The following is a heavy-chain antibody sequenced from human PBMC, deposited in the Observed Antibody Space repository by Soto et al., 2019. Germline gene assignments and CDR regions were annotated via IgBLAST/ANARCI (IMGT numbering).Heavy chain of an antibody. CDR3: ARGEDAFFYYGLDV. J-gene: IGHJ6*02. CDR2: IYDTGISGYTPST. Sequence: PSETLSLTCTVSGGSITSSYWSWIRRPPGKGLAWIAYIYDTGISGYTPSTSYNPSLKSRVTMSVDTSTSQFSLKLTSVTAADTAVYYCARGEDAFFYYGLDVWGQGITVTVSS. V-gene: IGHV4-59*01. CDR1: GGSITSSY.